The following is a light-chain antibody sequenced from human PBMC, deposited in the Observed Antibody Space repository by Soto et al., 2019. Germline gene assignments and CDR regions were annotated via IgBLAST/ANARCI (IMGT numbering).Light chain of an antibody. V-gene: IGKV1-12*01. J-gene: IGKJ1*01. CDR2: GAL. CDR3: QQANSFPWT. CDR1: QGIGSW. Sequence: DIQMTQSPSSVSASVGDRVTITCRASQGIGSWLAWYQQKPGKAPKLLIYGALSLQSGVPSRFSGSGSGTDFTLTISSLQPEDFATYHCQQANSFPWTFGQGTKVEIK.